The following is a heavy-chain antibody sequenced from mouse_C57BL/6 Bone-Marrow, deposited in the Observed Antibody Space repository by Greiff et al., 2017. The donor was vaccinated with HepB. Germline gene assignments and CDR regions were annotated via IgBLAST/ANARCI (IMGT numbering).Heavy chain of an antibody. CDR1: GYSITSDY. CDR3: ARSGEYDYEVNFLDC. J-gene: IGHJ2*03. D-gene: IGHD2-4*01. Sequence: EVMLVESGPGLAKPSQTLSLTCSVTGYSITSDYWNWIRKFPGNKLEYMGYISYSGSTYYNPSLKSRISITRDTSKNQYYLQLNSVTTEDTSTYYCARSGEYDYEVNFLDCWGQGISLSVSS. CDR2: ISYSGST. V-gene: IGHV3-8*01.